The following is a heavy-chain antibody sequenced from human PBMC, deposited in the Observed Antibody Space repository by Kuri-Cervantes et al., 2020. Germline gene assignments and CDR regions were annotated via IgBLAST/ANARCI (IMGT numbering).Heavy chain of an antibody. CDR2: ISSSSSTI. CDR3: ARLSRGLDI. Sequence: GESLKISCAASGFTYSSYSMNWVRQAPGKGLEWVSYISSSSSTIYYADSVKGRFTISRDNAKNSLYLQMNSLRDEDTAVYYCARLSRGLDIWGQGTMVTVSS. J-gene: IGHJ3*02. CDR1: GFTYSSYS. V-gene: IGHV3-48*02.